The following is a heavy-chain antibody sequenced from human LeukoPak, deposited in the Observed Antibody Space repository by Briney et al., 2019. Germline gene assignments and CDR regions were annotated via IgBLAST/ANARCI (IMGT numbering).Heavy chain of an antibody. Sequence: GGSLRLSCAASGFTFSSYGMHWVRQAPGKGLEWVAVISYDGSTQYYADSVKGRFTISRDNSNNMLYLQMNSLKAEDTAVYYCAKGRILATIMIRFDYWGRGPWVTVSS. CDR3: AKGRILATIMIRFDY. V-gene: IGHV3-30*18. CDR2: ISYDGSTQ. CDR1: GFTFSSYG. D-gene: IGHD5-24*01. J-gene: IGHJ4*02.